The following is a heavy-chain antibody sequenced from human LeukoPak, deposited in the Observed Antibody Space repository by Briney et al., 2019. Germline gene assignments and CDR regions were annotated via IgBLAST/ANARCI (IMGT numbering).Heavy chain of an antibody. CDR2: IYYSGST. J-gene: IGHJ6*03. CDR3: ARGGGSYYMDV. Sequence: SETLSLTCTVSGGSISSYYWSWIRQPPGKGLEWIGYIYYSGSTNYNPSLKSRVTISVDTSKNQFSLKLSSVTAADTAVYYCARGGGSYYMDVWGKGTTVTVSS. D-gene: IGHD3-10*01. V-gene: IGHV4-59*12. CDR1: GGSISSYY.